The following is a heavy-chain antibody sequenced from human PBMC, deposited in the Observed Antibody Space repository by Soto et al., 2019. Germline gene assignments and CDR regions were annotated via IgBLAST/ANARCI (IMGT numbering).Heavy chain of an antibody. CDR1: GGSISSGGYY. CDR2: IYYSGST. J-gene: IGHJ6*03. Sequence: SETLSLTCTVPGGSISSGGYYWSWIRQHPGKGLEWIGYIYYSGSTYYNPSLKSRVTISVDTSKNQFSLKLSSVTAADTAVYYCARVLRDKSPYYYYMDVWGKGTTVTVSS. CDR3: ARVLRDKSPYYYYMDV. V-gene: IGHV4-31*03.